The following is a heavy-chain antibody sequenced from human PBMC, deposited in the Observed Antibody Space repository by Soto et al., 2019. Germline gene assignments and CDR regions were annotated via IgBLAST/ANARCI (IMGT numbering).Heavy chain of an antibody. CDR1: GFSFSSYA. Sequence: PGGSLRLSCAASGFSFSSYAMHWVRQAPGKGLEWVAFKSYEGRDKSYGDSVKGRFTISRDNSKNTLYLQMNSLGGEDTAVYYCAEESNAFDMWGQGTMVTVSS. J-gene: IGHJ3*02. V-gene: IGHV3-30*18. CDR3: AEESNAFDM. CDR2: KSYEGRDK.